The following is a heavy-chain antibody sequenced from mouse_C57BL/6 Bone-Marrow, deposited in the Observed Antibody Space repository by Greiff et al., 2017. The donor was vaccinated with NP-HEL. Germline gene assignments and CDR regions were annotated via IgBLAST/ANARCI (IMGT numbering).Heavy chain of an antibody. Sequence: EESGPGLVQPSQSLSLTCSVTGYSITSGYYWNWIRQFPGNKLEWMGYISYDGSNNYNPSLKNRISITRDTHKNQFFLKLNSVTTEDTATYYCAREGDYGSSYIYAMDYWGQGTSVTVSS. J-gene: IGHJ4*01. V-gene: IGHV3-6*01. CDR1: GYSITSGYY. CDR2: ISYDGSN. CDR3: AREGDYGSSYIYAMDY. D-gene: IGHD1-1*01.